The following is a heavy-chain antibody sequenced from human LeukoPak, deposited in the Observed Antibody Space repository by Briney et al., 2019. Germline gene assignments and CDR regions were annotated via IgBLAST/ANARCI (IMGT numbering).Heavy chain of an antibody. CDR3: ASLIAARPSHLDY. Sequence: VASVKVSCKASGYTFTSYGISWVRQAPGQGLEWMGWISAYNGNTNYAQKHQGRVTMTTDTSTSTAYMELRSLRSEDTAVYYCASLIAARPSHLDYWGQGTLVTVSS. CDR1: GYTFTSYG. D-gene: IGHD6-6*01. CDR2: ISAYNGNT. J-gene: IGHJ4*02. V-gene: IGHV1-18*01.